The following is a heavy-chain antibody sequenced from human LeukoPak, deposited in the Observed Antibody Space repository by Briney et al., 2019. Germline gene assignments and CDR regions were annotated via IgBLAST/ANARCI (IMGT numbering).Heavy chain of an antibody. Sequence: GGSLRLSCTASGFTFSSYGMHWVRQAPGKGLEWMAFIRYDGSNKYYADSVKGRFTISRNNSKNTPYLQMNSLRAEDTAVYYCAKDGYMWFGEFPGDYWGQGTLVTVSS. CDR2: IRYDGSNK. D-gene: IGHD3-10*01. CDR3: AKDGYMWFGEFPGDY. J-gene: IGHJ4*02. CDR1: GFTFSSYG. V-gene: IGHV3-30*02.